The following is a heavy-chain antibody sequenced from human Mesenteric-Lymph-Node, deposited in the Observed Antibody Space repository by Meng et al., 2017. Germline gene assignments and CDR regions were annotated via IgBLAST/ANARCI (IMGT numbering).Heavy chain of an antibody. Sequence: GESLKISCAASGFTFSIYAIHWVRQAPGKGLMWVSRLNKDATLPQYADSVKGRFTISKNNAKNTLYLEMHSLRAEDSAIYYCVRETYWSLDLWGQGTLVTVSS. CDR3: VRETYWSLDL. CDR1: GFTFSIYA. D-gene: IGHD2-15*01. CDR2: LNKDATLP. V-gene: IGHV3-74*01. J-gene: IGHJ5*02.